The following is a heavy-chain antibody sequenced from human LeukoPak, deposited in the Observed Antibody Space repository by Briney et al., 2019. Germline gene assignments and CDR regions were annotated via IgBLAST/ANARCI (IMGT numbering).Heavy chain of an antibody. CDR3: ARLYYDILTGPDY. Sequence: SETLSLTCTVSGGSISSSSYYWGWIRQPPGKGLEWIGSIYYSGSTYYNPSLKSRVTISVDTSKNQFSLKLSSVTAADTAVYYCARLYYDILTGPDYWGQGTLVTVSS. D-gene: IGHD3-9*01. CDR2: IYYSGST. J-gene: IGHJ4*02. CDR1: GGSISSSSYY. V-gene: IGHV4-39*01.